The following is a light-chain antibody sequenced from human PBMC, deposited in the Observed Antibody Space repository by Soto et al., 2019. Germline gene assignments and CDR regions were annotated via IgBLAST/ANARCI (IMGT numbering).Light chain of an antibody. CDR3: QQYNNWPPWT. Sequence: EVLMTQSPATLSVSPGERVILSCRASQRISNDLAWYQQKAGQAPRLLIYDASTRATGIPARFSGSGSGTEFTLTISSLQSEDFAVYFCQQYNNWPPWTFGQGTK. V-gene: IGKV3-15*01. CDR1: QRISND. J-gene: IGKJ1*01. CDR2: DAS.